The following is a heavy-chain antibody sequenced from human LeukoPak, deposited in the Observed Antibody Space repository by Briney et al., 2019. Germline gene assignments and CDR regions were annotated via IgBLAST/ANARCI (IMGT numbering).Heavy chain of an antibody. Sequence: GGSLRLFHAASGLTHHCYWLIWVRPPPPRGRAWVAYIKQEGSEKLYVDSVQGRFNISRNNAKNTLHLQVNSLSPGNPAVYYLVGGPSGYHNMGGGGTVVTVS. CDR3: VGGPSGYHNM. J-gene: IGHJ4*02. D-gene: IGHD5-12*01. CDR1: GLTHHCYW. CDR2: IKQEGSEK. V-gene: IGHV3-7*01.